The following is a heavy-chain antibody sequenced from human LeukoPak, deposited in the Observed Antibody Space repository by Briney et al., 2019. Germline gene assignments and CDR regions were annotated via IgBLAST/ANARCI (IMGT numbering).Heavy chain of an antibody. J-gene: IGHJ4*02. V-gene: IGHV3-21*01. CDR3: ARVKDTAMALDY. D-gene: IGHD5-18*01. Sequence: PGGSLRLSCAASGFTFSSYSMNWVRQAPGKGLEWVSSISSSSSYIYYADSVKGRFTISRDNAKNSLYLQMNSLRAEDTAVYYCARVKDTAMALDYWGQGTLVTVSS. CDR1: GFTFSSYS. CDR2: ISSSSSYI.